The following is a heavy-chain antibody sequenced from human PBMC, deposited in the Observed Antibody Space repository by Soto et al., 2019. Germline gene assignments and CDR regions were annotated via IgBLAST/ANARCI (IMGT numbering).Heavy chain of an antibody. D-gene: IGHD3-16*01. CDR1: GFAFRSYW. CDR2: IKQDGSEK. CDR3: AGGGSVL. V-gene: IGHV3-7*01. Sequence: EVQLVESGGGLVQPGGSLRLSCAASGFAFRSYWMSWVRQAPGKGLEWVADIKQDGSEKYYVDSVKGRFTISRDNAKNSLYLHMNSLRAEDTAVYYCAGGGSVLWGQGTLVTVSS. J-gene: IGHJ4*02.